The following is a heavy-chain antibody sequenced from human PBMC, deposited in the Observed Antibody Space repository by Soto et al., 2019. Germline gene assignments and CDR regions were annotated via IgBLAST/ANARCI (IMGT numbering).Heavy chain of an antibody. Sequence: QLQLQESGPGLVKPSETLSLTCTVSGGSISSSSYYWGWIRQPPGKGLEWIGSIYYSGSTYYNPSLKGRVTISVDTSKNQFSLKLSSVTAADTAVYYCARQGRTGSNVGGMDVWGQGTTVTVSS. CDR2: IYYSGST. CDR1: GGSISSSSYY. CDR3: ARQGRTGSNVGGMDV. J-gene: IGHJ6*02. D-gene: IGHD3-10*01. V-gene: IGHV4-39*01.